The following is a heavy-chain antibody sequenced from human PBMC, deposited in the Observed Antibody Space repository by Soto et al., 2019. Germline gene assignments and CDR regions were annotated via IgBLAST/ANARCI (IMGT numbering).Heavy chain of an antibody. Sequence: SVKVSCKASGGTFSSYAISWVRQAPGQGLEWMGGIIPIFGTANYAQKFQGRVTITADESTSTAYMELSSLRSEDTAVYYCARDGYSSGWPPKVDYWGQGTLVTVYS. D-gene: IGHD6-19*01. CDR1: GGTFSSYA. J-gene: IGHJ4*02. CDR2: IIPIFGTA. CDR3: ARDGYSSGWPPKVDY. V-gene: IGHV1-69*13.